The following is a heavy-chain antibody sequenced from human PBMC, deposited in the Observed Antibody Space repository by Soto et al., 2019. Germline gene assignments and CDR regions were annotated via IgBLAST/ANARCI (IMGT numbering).Heavy chain of an antibody. CDR3: ARDSQEGAAAIGFYYYGMDV. D-gene: IGHD2-2*02. V-gene: IGHV3-33*01. CDR1: GFTFSSYG. CDR2: IWYDGSNK. Sequence: QVQLVESGGGVVQPGRSLRLSCAASGFTFSSYGMHWVRQAPGKGLEWVAVIWYDGSNKYYADSVKGRFTISRDNSKNTLYLQMNSLRAEDTAVYYCARDSQEGAAAIGFYYYGMDVWGQGTTVTVSS. J-gene: IGHJ6*02.